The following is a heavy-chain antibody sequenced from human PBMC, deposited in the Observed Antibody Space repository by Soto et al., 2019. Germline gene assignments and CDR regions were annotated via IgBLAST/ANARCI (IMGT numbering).Heavy chain of an antibody. CDR1: GGSISSSSYY. V-gene: IGHV4-39*01. CDR3: ARQYLDSSSSE. J-gene: IGHJ4*02. D-gene: IGHD6-13*01. Sequence: QLQLQESGPGLVKPSETLSLTCTVSGGSISSSSYYWGWIRQPPGKGLEWIGSIYYSGSTYYNPSLKSRVTISVDTSKNQFSLKLSSVTAADTAVYYCARQYLDSSSSEWGQGTLVTVSS. CDR2: IYYSGST.